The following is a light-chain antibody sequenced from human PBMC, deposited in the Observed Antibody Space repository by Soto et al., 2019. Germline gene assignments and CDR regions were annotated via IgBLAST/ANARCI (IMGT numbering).Light chain of an antibody. V-gene: IGKV1-5*01. CDR3: QQYNSYWT. CDR2: DAS. CDR1: QSISSW. Sequence: DIQMTQSPSTLSSSVGDRVTITCRASQSISSWLAWYQQKPGKAPKLLIYDASSLESGVPSRFSGSGSGTEFTLTISSLQPDDFGTYYCQQYNSYWTFGQGTKVAI. J-gene: IGKJ1*01.